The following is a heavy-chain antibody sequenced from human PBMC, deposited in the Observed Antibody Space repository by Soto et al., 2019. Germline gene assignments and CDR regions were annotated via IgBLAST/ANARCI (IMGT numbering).Heavy chain of an antibody. CDR1: GGSISSGGYY. J-gene: IGHJ4*02. CDR3: ARENNGDLDY. D-gene: IGHD4-17*01. V-gene: IGHV4-31*03. CDR2: IYYSGST. Sequence: QVQLQESGPGLVKPSQTLSLTCTVSGGSISSGGYYWSWIRQHPGKGLEWIGYIYYSGSTYYNTSIKSRVTISVDTSKNQFPLKLSSVTAADTAVYYCARENNGDLDYLCQGTLVTVSS.